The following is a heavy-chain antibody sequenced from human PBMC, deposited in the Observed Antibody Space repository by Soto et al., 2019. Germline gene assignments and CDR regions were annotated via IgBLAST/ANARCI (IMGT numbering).Heavy chain of an antibody. D-gene: IGHD3-10*01. CDR2: INAGIGNT. J-gene: IGHJ6*02. V-gene: IGHV1-3*01. CDR3: ARETMVRGVITPLSYYYYGMDV. Sequence: GASVKVSCKASGYTFTSYAMHWVRQAPGQRLEWMGWINAGIGNTKYSQKFQGRVTITRDTSASTAYMELSSLRSEDTAVYYCARETMVRGVITPLSYYYYGMDVWGQGTTVTVSS. CDR1: GYTFTSYA.